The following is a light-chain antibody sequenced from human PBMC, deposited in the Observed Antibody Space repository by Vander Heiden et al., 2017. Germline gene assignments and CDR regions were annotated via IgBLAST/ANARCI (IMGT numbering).Light chain of an antibody. CDR2: DVS. V-gene: IGLV2-14*03. Sequence: QSALTQPAPVSGSPGQSITISCTGTSSDFGGYNYVALYQQHPGKAPKLMIYDVSNRPSGVSNRFSGSKSGNTASLTISELQAEDEADYYCSSYTSSSIYVVFGGGTKLTVL. CDR1: SSDFGGYNY. CDR3: SSYTSSSIYVV. J-gene: IGLJ2*01.